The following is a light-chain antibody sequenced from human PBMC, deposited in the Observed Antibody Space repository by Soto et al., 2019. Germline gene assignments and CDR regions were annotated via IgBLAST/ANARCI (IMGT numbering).Light chain of an antibody. J-gene: IGKJ4*01. Sequence: EIVLTQSPGTLSLSPGERATLSFRASQTVRNNYLAWYQQKPGQAPRLLIYGASSRATGIPDRFSGSGSGTDFTLTISRLEPEDFAVYYCQQYGSSFFGGGTKVDI. CDR1: QTVRNNY. CDR2: GAS. V-gene: IGKV3-20*01. CDR3: QQYGSSF.